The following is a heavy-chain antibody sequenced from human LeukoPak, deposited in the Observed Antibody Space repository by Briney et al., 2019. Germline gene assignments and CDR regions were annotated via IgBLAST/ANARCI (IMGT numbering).Heavy chain of an antibody. J-gene: IGHJ4*02. D-gene: IGHD4-17*01. Sequence: ASVKVSCKASGYTFTSYGISWVRQAPGQGLEWMGWISAYNGNTNYAQKFQGRVTMTRGTSTTTVYMELSSLRSEDTAMYYCARDHGDYPEFWGQGTRVTVSS. CDR2: ISAYNGNT. CDR3: ARDHGDYPEF. V-gene: IGHV1-18*01. CDR1: GYTFTSYG.